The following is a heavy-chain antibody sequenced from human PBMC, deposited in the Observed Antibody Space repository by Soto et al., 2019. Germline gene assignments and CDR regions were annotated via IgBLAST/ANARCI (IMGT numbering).Heavy chain of an antibody. J-gene: IGHJ4*02. Sequence: PGGSLRLSCAASGFTFSSYDLHWVRQATGKGLEWVSGIGTAGDSYYAGSVKGRFTISRENAKNSLYLEMNNVRGGDTAVYYCARGGNSSGWDYFDYWGQGILVTVSS. V-gene: IGHV3-13*01. D-gene: IGHD6-19*01. CDR1: GFTFSSYD. CDR3: ARGGNSSGWDYFDY. CDR2: IGTAGDS.